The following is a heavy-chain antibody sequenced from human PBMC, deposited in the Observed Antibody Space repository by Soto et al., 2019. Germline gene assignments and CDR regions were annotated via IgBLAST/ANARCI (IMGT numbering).Heavy chain of an antibody. CDR1: GGSFSGYC. CDR3: ASGSGPSGLEFDY. J-gene: IGHJ4*02. CDR2: INHSGST. V-gene: IGHV4-34*01. D-gene: IGHD6-19*01. Sequence: PSETLSLTCAVYGGSFSGYCWSWIRQPPGKGLEWIGEINHSGSTNYNPSLKSRVTISVDTSKNQFSLKLSSVTAADTAVYYCASGSGPSGLEFDYWGQGTLVTVSS.